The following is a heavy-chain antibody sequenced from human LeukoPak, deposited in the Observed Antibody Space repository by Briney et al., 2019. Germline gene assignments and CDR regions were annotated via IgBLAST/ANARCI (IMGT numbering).Heavy chain of an antibody. Sequence: SETLSLTCTVSGGSISSSSYYWGWIRQPPGKGLEWIGNIFYSRSTYYSPSLRSRVTISLDTSKNQFSLKLSSVTAADTAVYYCARVPYSSSWYVDYWGQGTLVTVSS. J-gene: IGHJ4*02. CDR2: IFYSRST. V-gene: IGHV4-39*07. CDR3: ARVPYSSSWYVDY. D-gene: IGHD6-13*01. CDR1: GGSISSSSYY.